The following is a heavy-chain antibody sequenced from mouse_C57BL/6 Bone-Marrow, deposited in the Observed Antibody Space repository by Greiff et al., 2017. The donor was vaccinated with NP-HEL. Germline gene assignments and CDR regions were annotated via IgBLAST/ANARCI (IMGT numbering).Heavy chain of an antibody. V-gene: IGHV1-64*01. CDR3: ARGLLWLRRRDYYAMDY. D-gene: IGHD2-2*01. Sequence: QVQLKQPGAELVKPGASVKLSCKASGYTFTRYWMHWVKQRPGQGLEWIGMIHPNSGSTNYNEKFQSQATLTVDKSSSTAYMPLSSLTSEDSAVYYCARGLLWLRRRDYYAMDYWGQGTSVTVSS. CDR1: GYTFTRYW. J-gene: IGHJ4*01. CDR2: IHPNSGST.